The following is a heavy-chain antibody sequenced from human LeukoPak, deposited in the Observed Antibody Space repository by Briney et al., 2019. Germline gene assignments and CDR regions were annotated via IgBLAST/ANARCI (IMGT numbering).Heavy chain of an antibody. CDR3: ARGYYDSSGYYYDDAFDI. CDR2: IYSGGSS. V-gene: IGHV3-53*01. D-gene: IGHD3-22*01. CDR1: GFTVSSNY. Sequence: GGSLRLSCAASGFTVSSNYMSWVRQAPGKGLEWVSVIYSGGSSYYADSVKGRFTISRDNSKNPLYLQMNSLRAEDTAVYYCARGYYDSSGYYYDDAFDIWGQGTMVTVPS. J-gene: IGHJ3*02.